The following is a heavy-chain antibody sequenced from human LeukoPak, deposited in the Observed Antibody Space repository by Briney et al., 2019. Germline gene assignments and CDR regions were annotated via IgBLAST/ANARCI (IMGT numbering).Heavy chain of an antibody. Sequence: GGSLRLSCAASGFTFSSYGMHWVRQAPGKGLEWVAVIWYDGSNKYYADSVKGRFTISRDNSKNTLYLQMNSLRAEDTAVYYCAKDLIPKDIVATTLDYWGQGTLVTVSS. J-gene: IGHJ4*02. CDR1: GFTFSSYG. V-gene: IGHV3-33*06. D-gene: IGHD5-12*01. CDR2: IWYDGSNK. CDR3: AKDLIPKDIVATTLDY.